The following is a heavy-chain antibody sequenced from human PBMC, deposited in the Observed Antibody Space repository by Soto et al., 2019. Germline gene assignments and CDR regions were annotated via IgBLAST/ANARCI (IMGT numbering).Heavy chain of an antibody. J-gene: IGHJ3*02. CDR1: GVSISTADYY. Sequence: PSETLSLTCAVTGVSISTADYYWSWIRHHPGKGLEWIGYIYYSGTTYYYPSLESRLTISLDTSKNEFSLSLSSVTDADTAVYYCARTYDSSGPNSGGYGFDIWGQGTMVTVS. D-gene: IGHD3-22*01. CDR2: IYYSGTT. CDR3: ARTYDSSGPNSGGYGFDI. V-gene: IGHV4-31*11.